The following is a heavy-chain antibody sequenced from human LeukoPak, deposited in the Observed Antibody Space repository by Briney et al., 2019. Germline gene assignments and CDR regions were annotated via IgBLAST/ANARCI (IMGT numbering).Heavy chain of an antibody. Sequence: QPGGSLRLSCAASGFTFNRRGMHWVRQAPGKGLEWVAVISYDGSNKNYADSVKGRFTISRDNSKNTLYLQMNSLRAEDTTVYYCARGVRIAVAGYIDYWGQGTLVTVSS. CDR3: ARGVRIAVAGYIDY. J-gene: IGHJ4*02. D-gene: IGHD6-19*01. CDR1: GFTFNRRG. CDR2: ISYDGSNK. V-gene: IGHV3-30*19.